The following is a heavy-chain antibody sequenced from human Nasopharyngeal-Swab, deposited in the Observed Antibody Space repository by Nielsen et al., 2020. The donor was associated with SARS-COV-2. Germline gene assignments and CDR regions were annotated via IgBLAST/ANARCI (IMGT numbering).Heavy chain of an antibody. CDR3: AKDLRSLSYPGLGYFDY. CDR2: IHIDGSTK. V-gene: IGHV3-30*02. Sequence: GESLKISCAASGFTFSHYGMHWVRQAPGKGLEWVAFIHIDGSTKYYADSVKGRFTISRDNSKNTLYLQMNSLRAEDMVVYFCAKDLRSLSYPGLGYFDYWGQGTLVTVSS. J-gene: IGHJ4*02. D-gene: IGHD1-26*01. CDR1: GFTFSHYG.